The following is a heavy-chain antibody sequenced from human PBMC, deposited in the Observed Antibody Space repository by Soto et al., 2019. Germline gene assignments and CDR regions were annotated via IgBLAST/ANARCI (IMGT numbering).Heavy chain of an antibody. CDR1: GGSINHSY. J-gene: IGHJ5*02. V-gene: IGHV4-59*08. CDR2: IYSSGST. D-gene: IGHD6-19*01. CDR3: ARTGGGSGWFKIGWFDP. Sequence: SETLSLTCTVSGGSINHSYCSWSRQPPGKGLEWIAYIYSSGSTNYNPSLESRVTMSADTSKNQFSLKLSSVTAADTAVYYCARTGGGSGWFKIGWFDPWGQGTLVTVSS.